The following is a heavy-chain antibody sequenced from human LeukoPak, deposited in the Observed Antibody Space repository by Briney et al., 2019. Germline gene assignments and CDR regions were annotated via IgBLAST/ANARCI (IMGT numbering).Heavy chain of an antibody. J-gene: IGHJ4*02. CDR3: ARQTGSGLFILP. V-gene: IGHV4-4*02. CDR1: GGSISSSNW. D-gene: IGHD3/OR15-3a*01. Sequence: SGTLSLTCAVSGGSISSSNWWSWIRQPPGKGLEWIGEIYHSGSTNYNPSLKSRVTISVDKSKTQFSLKLTSVTAADTAVYYCARQTGSGLFILPGGQGTLVTVSS. CDR2: IYHSGST.